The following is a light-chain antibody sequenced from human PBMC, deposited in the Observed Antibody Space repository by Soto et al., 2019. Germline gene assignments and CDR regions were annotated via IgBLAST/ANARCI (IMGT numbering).Light chain of an antibody. V-gene: IGLV3-25*02. CDR1: AMPEQY. J-gene: IGLJ1*01. Sequence: SYELTQPPSVSVSPGQTARITCSGDAMPEQYGYWYQQKPGQAPMLVIYKNTERPSGIPERFSGSSSGTTVTLTISGVQAEDEEEHFCQPVDSSGPFHVLGTGNRSPS. CDR2: KNT. CDR3: QPVDSSGPFHV.